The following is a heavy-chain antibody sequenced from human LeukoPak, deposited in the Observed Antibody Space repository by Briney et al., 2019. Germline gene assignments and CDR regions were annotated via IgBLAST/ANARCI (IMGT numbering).Heavy chain of an antibody. J-gene: IGHJ5*02. V-gene: IGHV3-11*04. CDR1: GFTFSDYY. Sequence: GGSLRLSCAASGFTFSDYYMSWIRQAPGKGLEWVSYISSSGSTIYYADSVKGRFTISRDNAKNSLYLQMNSLRAEDTAVYYCARDRIFGVVRAFDPWGQGTLVTVSS. D-gene: IGHD3-3*01. CDR3: ARDRIFGVVRAFDP. CDR2: ISSSGSTI.